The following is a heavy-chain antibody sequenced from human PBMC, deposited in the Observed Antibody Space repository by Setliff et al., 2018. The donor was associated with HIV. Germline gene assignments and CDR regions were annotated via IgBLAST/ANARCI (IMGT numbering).Heavy chain of an antibody. D-gene: IGHD3-10*01. CDR3: ARRIDNSGSFPDKNWFDT. J-gene: IGHJ5*02. CDR1: GGSISSYC. CDR2: IFTSGST. Sequence: PSETLSLICTVSGGSISSYCWNWIRQPPGGGLEWVGFIFTSGSTKYNPSLQSRVTMSIDTSKNQFSLKLTSVTAADTAVYYCARRIDNSGSFPDKNWFDTWGRGSLVTVSS. V-gene: IGHV4-4*09.